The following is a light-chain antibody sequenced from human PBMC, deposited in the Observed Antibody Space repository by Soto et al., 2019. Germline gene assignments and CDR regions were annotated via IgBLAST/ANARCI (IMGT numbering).Light chain of an antibody. J-gene: IGKJ1*01. V-gene: IGKV1-5*03. Sequence: DIQITQSPSTLSASVGDRVTITCRAIQSISSGLAWYPQKPGKAPKLLIYKASSLESGVPSRFSGSGAGTECTLTISSLQPDDVATDYCQQYNSYSRTFGQGTKVDI. CDR1: QSISSG. CDR2: KAS. CDR3: QQYNSYSRT.